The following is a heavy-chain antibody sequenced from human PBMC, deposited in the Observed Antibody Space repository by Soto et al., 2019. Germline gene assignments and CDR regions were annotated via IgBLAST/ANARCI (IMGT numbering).Heavy chain of an antibody. V-gene: IGHV4-31*03. Sequence: LSLTCTVSGGSISSGGYYWSWIRQHPGKGLEWIGYIYYSGSTYYNPSLKSRVTISVDTSKNQFSLKLSSVTAADTAVYYCARDSDSYDSPGTLFDYWGQGTLVTVSS. CDR1: GGSISSGGYY. D-gene: IGHD3-22*01. J-gene: IGHJ4*02. CDR2: IYYSGST. CDR3: ARDSDSYDSPGTLFDY.